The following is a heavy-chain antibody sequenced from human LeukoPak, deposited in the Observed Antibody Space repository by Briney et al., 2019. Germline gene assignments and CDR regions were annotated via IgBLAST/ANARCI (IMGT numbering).Heavy chain of an antibody. V-gene: IGHV4-39*02. CDR3: ARLNTAMVHFDY. Sequence: SSETLSLTCNVSGGSISRSGYYWGWIRQPPGKGLEWIGSIYYSGNTYYNPSLKSRVTISVDTSKNHFSLKLSPVTAADTAVYYCARLNTAMVHFDYWGQGTLVIVSS. D-gene: IGHD5-18*01. CDR1: GGSISRSGYY. CDR2: IYYSGNT. J-gene: IGHJ4*02.